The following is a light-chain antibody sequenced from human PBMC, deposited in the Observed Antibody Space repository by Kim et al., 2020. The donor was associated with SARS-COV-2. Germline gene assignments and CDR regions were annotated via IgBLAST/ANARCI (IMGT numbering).Light chain of an antibody. V-gene: IGKV3-15*01. CDR3: QQYDEWPPYS. Sequence: VSPGERAPRACRASQSVNSHLAWYRQKAGHAHRLLIYGASSRATGIPAKFSGGGSGTEFTLTITSLQSEDSAVYYCQQYDEWPPYSFGQGTKLEI. CDR2: GAS. CDR1: QSVNSH. J-gene: IGKJ2*03.